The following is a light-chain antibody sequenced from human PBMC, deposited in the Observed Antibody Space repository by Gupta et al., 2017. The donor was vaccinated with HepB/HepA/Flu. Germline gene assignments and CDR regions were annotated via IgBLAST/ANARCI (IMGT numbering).Light chain of an antibody. CDR3: QQYNSFPWM. J-gene: IGKJ1*01. CDR1: QSISRW. Sequence: DIQMTQSPSTLSASVGERVTITCRASQSISRWLAWYQQKPGKAPKLLIYQASIWESGGPSRLRGSGSGTDLTLTITSLQPDDLATYDGQQYNSFPWMLVKGTKVEIK. V-gene: IGKV1-5*03. CDR2: QAS.